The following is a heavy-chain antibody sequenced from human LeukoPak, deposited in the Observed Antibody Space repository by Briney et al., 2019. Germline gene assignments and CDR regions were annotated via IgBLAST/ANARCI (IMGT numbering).Heavy chain of an antibody. CDR2: ISSSSSYI. CDR3: ARFNSIAAAAYVTDY. V-gene: IGHV3-21*01. Sequence: GGSLRLSCAASGFTFSSYSMNWVRQAPGKGLEWVSSISSSSSYIYYADSVKGRFTISRDNAKNSLYLQMNSLRAEDTAVYYCARFNSIAAAAYVTDYWGQGTLVTVSS. J-gene: IGHJ4*02. D-gene: IGHD6-13*01. CDR1: GFTFSSYS.